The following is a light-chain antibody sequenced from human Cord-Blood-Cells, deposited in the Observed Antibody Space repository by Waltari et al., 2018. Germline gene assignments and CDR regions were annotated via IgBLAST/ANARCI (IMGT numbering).Light chain of an antibody. V-gene: IGKV1-39*01. Sequence: DIQMTQSPSSLSESVGDSVTITCRASQSISSYLNWYQQKPGKAPKLLIYAASSLQSGVQSRFSGSGSGTDFTLTISSLQPEDFATYYCQQSYSTPRTFGQGTKVEIK. CDR3: QQSYSTPRT. CDR1: QSISSY. J-gene: IGKJ1*01. CDR2: AAS.